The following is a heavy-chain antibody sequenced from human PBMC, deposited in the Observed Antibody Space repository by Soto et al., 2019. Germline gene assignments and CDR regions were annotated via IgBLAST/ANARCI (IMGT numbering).Heavy chain of an antibody. V-gene: IGHV3-9*01. D-gene: IGHD3-3*01. CDR3: AKGRSYYDFWSEFDY. CDR1: GFTFDDYA. J-gene: IGHJ4*02. Sequence: EVQLVESGGGLVQPGRSLRLSCAASGFTFDDYAMHWVRQAPGKGLEWVSGISWNSGSIGYADSVKGRFTISRDNAKNSLYLQMNSLRAEDTALSYCAKGRSYYDFWSEFDYWGQGTLVTVSS. CDR2: ISWNSGSI.